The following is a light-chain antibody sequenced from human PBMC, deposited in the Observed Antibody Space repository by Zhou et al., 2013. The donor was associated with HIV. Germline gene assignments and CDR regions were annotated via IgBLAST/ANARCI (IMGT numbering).Light chain of an antibody. CDR1: QSVSSNY. V-gene: IGKV3-20*01. J-gene: IGKJ2*01. CDR2: GAS. Sequence: EIVLTQSPGTLSLSPGEEAALSCRASQSVSSNYLAWYQQKPGQAPRLLIFGASSRATGIPDRFSGSGSGTDFILTISRLEPEDFAVYFCQQYGTSPGTFGQGTKVEI. CDR3: QQYGTSPGT.